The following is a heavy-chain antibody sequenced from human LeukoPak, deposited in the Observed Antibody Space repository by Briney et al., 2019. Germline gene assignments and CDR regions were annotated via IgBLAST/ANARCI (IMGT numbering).Heavy chain of an antibody. D-gene: IGHD3-10*01. CDR3: AKDRDIILMGHGMDV. J-gene: IGHJ6*02. CDR1: GFTVSSNY. V-gene: IGHV3-53*01. Sequence: LSGGSLRLSCAASGFTVSSNYMSWVRQAPGKGLEWVSVIYSGGSTYYADSVKGRFTISRDNSKNTLYLQMNSLRTEDTAVYYCAKDRDIILMGHGMDVWGQGATVTVSS. CDR2: IYSGGST.